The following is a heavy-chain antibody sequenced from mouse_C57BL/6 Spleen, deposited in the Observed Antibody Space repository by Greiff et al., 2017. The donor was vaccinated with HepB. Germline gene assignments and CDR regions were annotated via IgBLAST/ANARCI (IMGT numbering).Heavy chain of an antibody. V-gene: IGHV1-53*01. J-gene: IGHJ3*01. CDR1: GYTFTSYW. D-gene: IGHD1-1*01. CDR3: ARNYGSSHSAWFAY. CDR2: INPSNGGT. Sequence: QVQLKESGTELVKPGASVKLSCKASGYTFTSYWMHWVKQRPGQGFEWIGNINPSNGGTNYNEKFKSKATLTVDKSSSTAYMQLSSLTSEDSAVYYCARNYGSSHSAWFAYWGQGTLVTVSA.